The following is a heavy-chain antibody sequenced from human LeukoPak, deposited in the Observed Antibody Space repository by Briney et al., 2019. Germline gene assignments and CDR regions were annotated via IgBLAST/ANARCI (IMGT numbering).Heavy chain of an antibody. CDR2: INHSGST. CDR1: GGSFSGYY. Sequence: PSETLSLTCAVYGGSFSGYYWSWIRQPPGKGLEWNGEINHSGSTNYNPSLKSRVTISVDTSKNQFSLKLSSVTAADTAVYYCARVRSYYYGSGTGFDPWGQGTLVTVSS. D-gene: IGHD3-10*01. CDR3: ARVRSYYYGSGTGFDP. V-gene: IGHV4-34*01. J-gene: IGHJ5*02.